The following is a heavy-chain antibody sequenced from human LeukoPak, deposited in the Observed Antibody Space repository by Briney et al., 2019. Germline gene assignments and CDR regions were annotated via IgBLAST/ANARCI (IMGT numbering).Heavy chain of an antibody. V-gene: IGHV3-48*04. CDR3: ARGGYIVGAPTSY. D-gene: IGHD1-26*01. Sequence: GGSLRLSCAASGFTFSSYAMSWVRQAPGKGLEWVSYISSSGSTIYYADSVKGRFSISRDNAKNSLYLQMNSLRAEDTAVYYCARGGYIVGAPTSYWGQGTLVTVSS. J-gene: IGHJ4*02. CDR1: GFTFSSYA. CDR2: ISSSGSTI.